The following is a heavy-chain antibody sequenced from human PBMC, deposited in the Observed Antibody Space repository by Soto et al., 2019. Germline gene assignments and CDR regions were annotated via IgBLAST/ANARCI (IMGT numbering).Heavy chain of an antibody. D-gene: IGHD3-10*01. CDR1: GFTFDDYA. V-gene: IGHV3-9*01. Sequence: EVQLVESGGGLVQPGRSLRLSCAASGFTFDDYAMHWVRQAPGKGLEWVSGISWNSGSIGYADSVKGRFTISRDNAKNSLYLQMNSLRAEDTALYYCAKDGGITMVRGVITKSSGFDYWGQGTRVTVSS. CDR3: AKDGGITMVRGVITKSSGFDY. CDR2: ISWNSGSI. J-gene: IGHJ4*02.